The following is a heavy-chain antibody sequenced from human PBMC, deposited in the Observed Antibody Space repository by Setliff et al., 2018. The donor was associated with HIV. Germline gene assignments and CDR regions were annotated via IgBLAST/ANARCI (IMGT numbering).Heavy chain of an antibody. J-gene: IGHJ6*03. Sequence: SETLSLTCTVSGGSISSNNYFWGWIRQPPEKGLEWIWSIYYSGSTYYNPSLKSRVAIWMDTSKNQVSLILTSVAAADTASYYCVRASHMTPGNLLHSTGPYYSYYMDVWGRGTTVTVSS. D-gene: IGHD4-4*01. CDR3: VRASHMTPGNLLHSTGPYYSYYMDV. CDR2: IYYSGST. CDR1: GGSISSNNYF. V-gene: IGHV4-39*02.